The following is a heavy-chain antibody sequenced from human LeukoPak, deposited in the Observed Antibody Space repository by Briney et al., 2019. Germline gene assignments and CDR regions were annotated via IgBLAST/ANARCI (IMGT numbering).Heavy chain of an antibody. V-gene: IGHV4-61*02. CDR2: IYTSGST. D-gene: IGHD1-26*01. J-gene: IGHJ3*02. CDR3: ARPIGSSDAFDI. CDR1: GGSISSGSYY. Sequence: PSETLSLTCTVSGGSISSGSYYWSWIRQPAGKGLEWIGRIYTSGSTNYNPSLKSRVTISVDTPKNQFSLKLSSVTAADTAVYYCARPIGSSDAFDIWGQGTMVTVSS.